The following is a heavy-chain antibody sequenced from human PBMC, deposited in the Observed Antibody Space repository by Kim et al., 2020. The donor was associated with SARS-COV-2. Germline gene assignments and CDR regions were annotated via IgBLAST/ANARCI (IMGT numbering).Heavy chain of an antibody. V-gene: IGHV3-23*01. D-gene: IGHD6-19*01. J-gene: IGHJ4*02. CDR3: AKGYTVAGKSHSFDY. Sequence: ADAVQGRFTISRDNSKNTLSLQMNSLRGDDTAVYFCAKGYTVAGKSHSFDYWGQGSLVIVSS.